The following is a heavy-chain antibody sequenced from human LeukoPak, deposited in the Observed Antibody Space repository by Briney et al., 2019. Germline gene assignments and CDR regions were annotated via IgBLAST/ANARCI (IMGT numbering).Heavy chain of an antibody. D-gene: IGHD3-16*01. CDR1: GFTFSSYW. V-gene: IGHV3-74*01. J-gene: IGHJ4*02. CDR3: ARVNVCPRCHFDY. Sequence: PGGSLRLSCGASGFTFSSYWMHWVRQAPGKGLLWVSRISPVGCSAIYADSVKGRFTISRDNAKNTLYLQMNSLRAVDTAVYYCARVNVCPRCHFDYWGQGTLVTVSS. CDR2: ISPVGCSA.